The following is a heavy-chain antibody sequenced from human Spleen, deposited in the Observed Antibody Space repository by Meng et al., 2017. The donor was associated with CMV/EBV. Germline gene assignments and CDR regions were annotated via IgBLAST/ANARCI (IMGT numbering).Heavy chain of an antibody. CDR1: RFTLRNSGMG. V-gene: IGHV2-5*02. Sequence: SRFTLRNSGMGVGWIRQPPGKALEWLALIYWDDDKRKRQSLKSRLTITKDTSKNQVVLTMTNMDPVDTATYYCAHRDYCSGGTCTFDYWGQGTLVTVSS. CDR3: AHRDYCSGGTCTFDY. CDR2: IYWDDDK. D-gene: IGHD2-15*01. J-gene: IGHJ4*02.